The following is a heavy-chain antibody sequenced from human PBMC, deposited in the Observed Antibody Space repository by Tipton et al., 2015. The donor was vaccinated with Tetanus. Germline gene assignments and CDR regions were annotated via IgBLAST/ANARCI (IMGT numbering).Heavy chain of an antibody. Sequence: LRLSCSVSGDSISSGGYFWNWVRQHPEKGLEWLGYIYYSGDTYSNPSLKSRITMSVDTSKNQFSLKLTSVTAADTAVYYCARSIAAASVWPFDYWGQGTQVTVSS. CDR1: GDSISSGGYF. CDR2: IYYSGDT. CDR3: ARSIAAASVWPFDY. D-gene: IGHD2-2*01. V-gene: IGHV4-31*03. J-gene: IGHJ4*02.